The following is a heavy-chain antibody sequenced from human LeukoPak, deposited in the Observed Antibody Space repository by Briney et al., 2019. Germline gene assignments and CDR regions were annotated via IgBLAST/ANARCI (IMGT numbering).Heavy chain of an antibody. CDR1: GYTFTSYY. D-gene: IGHD3-22*01. J-gene: IGHJ2*01. V-gene: IGHV1-46*01. CDR2: INPTGGST. Sequence: ASVKVSCKASGYTFTSYYMHWVRQAPGQGLEWMGLINPTGGSTGYAQKFQGRVTMTRDMSTSTDYMELSSLRSDDTAVYYCARAQAPYDSSGYYPFGWYFDLWGRGTLVTVSS. CDR3: ARAQAPYDSSGYYPFGWYFDL.